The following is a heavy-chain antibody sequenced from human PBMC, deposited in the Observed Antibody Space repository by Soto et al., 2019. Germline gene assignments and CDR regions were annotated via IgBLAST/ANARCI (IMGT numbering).Heavy chain of an antibody. CDR1: GGSISSGGYY. J-gene: IGHJ6*02. Sequence: QVQLQESGPGLVKPSQTLSLTCTVSGGSISSGGYYWSWIRQHPGKGLEWIGYIYYSGSTYYNPSLKSRVTISVDTSKNQFSLKLSSVTAADTAVYYCVGLGDYVYYYYGMDVWCQGTTVTVSS. CDR2: IYYSGST. D-gene: IGHD4-17*01. V-gene: IGHV4-31*03. CDR3: VGLGDYVYYYYGMDV.